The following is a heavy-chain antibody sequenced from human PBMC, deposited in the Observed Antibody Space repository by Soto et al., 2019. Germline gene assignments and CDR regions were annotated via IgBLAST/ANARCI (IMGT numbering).Heavy chain of an antibody. CDR2: ISGSGDRA. Sequence: GGSLRLSCAASGFTFRIYAMNWVRQAPGKGPEWVSDISGSGDRAYHANSVQGRFTISRDNSKNTLYLQVNSLRAEDTAVYYCRKGYGARHAPFDYWGQGTQVTVSS. J-gene: IGHJ4*02. CDR1: GFTFRIYA. V-gene: IGHV3-23*01. CDR3: RKGYGARHAPFDY. D-gene: IGHD5-12*01.